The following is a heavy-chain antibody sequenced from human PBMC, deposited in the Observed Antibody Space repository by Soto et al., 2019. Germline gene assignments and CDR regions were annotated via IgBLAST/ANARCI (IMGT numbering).Heavy chain of an antibody. CDR3: AAIYDILPGYYNSTDY. CDR2: IVVGSGNT. CDR1: GFTFTSSA. D-gene: IGHD3-9*01. V-gene: IGHV1-58*01. Sequence: SVKVSCKASGFTFTSSAVQWVRQARGQRLEWIGWIVVGSGNTNYAQKFQERVTITRDMSTSTAYMELSSLRSEDTAVYYCAAIYDILPGYYNSTDYWGKGTLVTVSS. J-gene: IGHJ4*02.